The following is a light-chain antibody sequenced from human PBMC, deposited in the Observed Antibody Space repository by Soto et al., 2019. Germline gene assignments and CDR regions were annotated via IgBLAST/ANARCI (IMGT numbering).Light chain of an antibody. CDR3: QQYGGSPIS. CDR2: GAS. Sequence: DIVLTQALGTLSLSPAERATLSCRASQSLSGRLAWYQQKPGQAPRLLMSGASTRGSGSPDRFRGGGHGTDFTLTITGLEPEDFALYYCQQYGGSPISFGQGTRLEIK. CDR1: QSLSGR. J-gene: IGKJ5*01. V-gene: IGKV3-20*01.